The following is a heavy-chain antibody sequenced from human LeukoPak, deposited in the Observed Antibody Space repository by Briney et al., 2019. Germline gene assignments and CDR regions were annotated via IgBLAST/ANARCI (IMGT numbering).Heavy chain of an antibody. Sequence: GGSLRLSCAASGFTFEDFRMTWVRQVPGKGLEWVSGINWNGVKTHYPDSVKGRFTISKDNAKNTLYQEMNISRVDDTVFYYCARDSGIWFGSRDAFDIWGQGTMVTVST. V-gene: IGHV3-20*04. J-gene: IGHJ3*02. D-gene: IGHD3-10*01. CDR3: ARDSGIWFGSRDAFDI. CDR2: INWNGVKT. CDR1: GFTFEDFR.